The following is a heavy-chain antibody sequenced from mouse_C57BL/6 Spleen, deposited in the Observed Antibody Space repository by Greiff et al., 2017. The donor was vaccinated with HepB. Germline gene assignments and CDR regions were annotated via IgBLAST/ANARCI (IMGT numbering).Heavy chain of an antibody. D-gene: IGHD1-1*01. V-gene: IGHV5-12*01. Sequence: EVQLVESGGGLVQPGGSLKLSCAASGFTFSDYYMYWVRQTPEKRLEWVAYISNGGGSTYYPDTVKGRFTISRDNAKNTLYLQMSRLKSEDTAMYYCAREDYGSSYDFAYWGQGTLVTVSA. CDR2: ISNGGGST. J-gene: IGHJ3*01. CDR1: GFTFSDYY. CDR3: AREDYGSSYDFAY.